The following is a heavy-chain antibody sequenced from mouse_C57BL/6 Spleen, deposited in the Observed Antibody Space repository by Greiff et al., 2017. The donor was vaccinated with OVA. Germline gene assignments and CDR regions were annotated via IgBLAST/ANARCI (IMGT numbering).Heavy chain of an antibody. CDR1: GYTFTSYW. Sequence: VKLMESGAELVKPGASVKLSCKASGYTFTSYWMHWVKQRPGQGLEWIGMIHPNSGSTNYNEKFKSKATLTVDKSSSTAYMQLSSLTSEDSAVYYCARGDYGGSSLWGQGTSVTVSS. J-gene: IGHJ4*01. D-gene: IGHD1-1*01. CDR3: ARGDYGGSSL. V-gene: IGHV1-64*01. CDR2: IHPNSGST.